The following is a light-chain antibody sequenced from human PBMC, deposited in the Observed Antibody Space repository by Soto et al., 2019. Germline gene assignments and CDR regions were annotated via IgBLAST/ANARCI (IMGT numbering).Light chain of an antibody. CDR2: EVN. CDR3: TSYAAGKTVV. CDR1: IRDVGNYNY. V-gene: IGLV2-8*01. Sequence: QSALTQPPSASGSPGQSVFISCTGTIRDVGNYNYVSWYQQHPGKAPKLIIYEVNKRPSGVPDRFSGSKSGNTASLTVSGLQAEDEADYYCTSYAAGKTVVFGGGTKVTVL. J-gene: IGLJ2*01.